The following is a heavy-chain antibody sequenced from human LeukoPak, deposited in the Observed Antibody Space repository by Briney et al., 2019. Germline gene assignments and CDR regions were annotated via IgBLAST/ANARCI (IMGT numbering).Heavy chain of an antibody. CDR2: INHSGST. J-gene: IGHJ5*02. CDR3: AISIVGATTRWFDP. Sequence: PSETLSLTCAVYGGSFSGYYWSWVRQPPGKGLEWIGEINHSGSTNYNPSLKSRVTISVDTSKNQFSLKLSSVTAADTAVYYCAISIVGATTRWFDPWGQGTLLTVSS. D-gene: IGHD1-26*01. V-gene: IGHV4-34*01. CDR1: GGSFSGYY.